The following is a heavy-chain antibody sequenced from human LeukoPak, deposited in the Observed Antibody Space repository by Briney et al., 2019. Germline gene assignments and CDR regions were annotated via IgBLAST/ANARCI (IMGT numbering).Heavy chain of an antibody. D-gene: IGHD4-17*01. Sequence: GGSLRLSCAASGFTFSNYAMSWVRQAPEKGLEWVSAISGSGGSTYYADSVKGRFTISKDNSKNTLYLQMNSLRAEDTAVYYCAKALGDYYFDYWGQGTLVTVSS. J-gene: IGHJ4*02. CDR2: ISGSGGST. CDR3: AKALGDYYFDY. V-gene: IGHV3-23*01. CDR1: GFTFSNYA.